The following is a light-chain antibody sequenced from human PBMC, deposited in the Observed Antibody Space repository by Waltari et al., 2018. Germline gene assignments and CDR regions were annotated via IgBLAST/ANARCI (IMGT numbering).Light chain of an antibody. CDR3: QQYGRSWNT. Sequence: DIVLTQSPGNLSLSLGERATLPCRASQSVSSSYLAWYQQKPGQAPRLLIHGASSRATGIPDRFSGSGSGTDFTLTISRLEPEDFAVYYCQQYGRSWNTFGQGTKLEIK. CDR2: GAS. J-gene: IGKJ2*01. V-gene: IGKV3-20*01. CDR1: QSVSSSY.